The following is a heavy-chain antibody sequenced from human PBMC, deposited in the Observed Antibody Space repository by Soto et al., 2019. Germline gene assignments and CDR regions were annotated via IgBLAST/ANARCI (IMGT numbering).Heavy chain of an antibody. CDR2: IYWDDDK. J-gene: IGHJ4*02. Sequence: GPTLVNPTQTLTLTCTFSGFSLSTSGVGVGWIRQPPGKALEWLALIYWDDDKRYSPSLKSRLTITKDTSKNQVVLTMTNMDPVDTAPYYRAHRRKWESNFDYWGQGTLATVSS. CDR1: GFSLSTSGVG. D-gene: IGHD1-26*01. V-gene: IGHV2-5*02. CDR3: AHRRKWESNFDY.